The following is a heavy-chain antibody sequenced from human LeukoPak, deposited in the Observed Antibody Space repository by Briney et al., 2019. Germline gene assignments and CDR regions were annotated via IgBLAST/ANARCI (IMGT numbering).Heavy chain of an antibody. V-gene: IGHV3-66*01. Sequence: GGSLRLSCAASGFTVSSHYMSWVRQAPGKGLEWVSVIYGGGTTYYAESVKGRFTISRDNSKNTLYLQMNSLRAEDTAVYECAGGGQYRRGGYADYWGRGPLVTASS. D-gene: IGHD6-25*01. CDR3: AGGGQYRRGGYADY. CDR2: IYGGGTT. CDR1: GFTVSSHY. J-gene: IGHJ4*02.